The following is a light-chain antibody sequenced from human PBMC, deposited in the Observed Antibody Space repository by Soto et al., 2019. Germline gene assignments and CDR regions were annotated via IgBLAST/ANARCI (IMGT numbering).Light chain of an antibody. V-gene: IGKV3-20*01. CDR3: QQFGSSIPHT. CDR2: GAS. J-gene: IGKJ2*01. CDR1: QVIGSRY. Sequence: EIVMTQSPGTLSLSPGERATISCRASQVIGSRYLAWYHQKSGQAPRLLIHGASSRATGIPDRFSGSGSGTDFTLTISRLEPEDFGVYYCQQFGSSIPHTFGQGTKVDIK.